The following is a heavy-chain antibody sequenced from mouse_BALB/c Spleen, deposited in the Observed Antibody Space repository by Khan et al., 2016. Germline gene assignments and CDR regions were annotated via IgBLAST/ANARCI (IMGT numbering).Heavy chain of an antibody. V-gene: IGHV1-9*01. D-gene: IGHD2-14*01. CDR2: ILPGSGSS. Sequence: QVQLQQSGAELMKPGASVKISCKTTGYTFSSYWIEWVKQRPGHGLEWIGEILPGSGSSNYNEKFKDKATFTADTSSNTAYMQLSSLTSEDSAVXYCARRGTTMDYWDQGTSVTVSS. CDR1: GYTFSSYW. CDR3: ARRGTTMDY. J-gene: IGHJ4*01.